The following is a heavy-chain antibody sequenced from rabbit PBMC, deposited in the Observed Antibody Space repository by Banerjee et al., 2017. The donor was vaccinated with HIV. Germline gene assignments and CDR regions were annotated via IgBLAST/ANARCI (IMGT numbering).Heavy chain of an antibody. J-gene: IGHJ4*01. CDR1: GFDLSSYSH. V-gene: IGHV1S45*01. Sequence: QEQLEESGGGLVKPEGSLTLTCKASGFDLSSYSHMGWVRQAPGKGLEWIGDICTGDGNTYYASWVNGRFTISKTSSTTVTLQMTSLTAADTATYFCARDLWAGSSGDLKLWGPGTLVTVS. D-gene: IGHD1-1*01. CDR2: ICTGDGNT. CDR3: ARDLWAGSSGDLKL.